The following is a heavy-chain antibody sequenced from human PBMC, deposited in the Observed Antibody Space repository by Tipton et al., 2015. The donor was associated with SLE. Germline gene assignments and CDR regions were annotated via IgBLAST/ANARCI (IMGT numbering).Heavy chain of an antibody. Sequence: GSLRLSCAASGFTFSRYWMHWVRQAPGKGLVWISRISRDGSTTYYTDSVKGRFTISRDNAKNTVYLQMNSLSGDDTAVYYCGRGVYSESSVGMDVWGQGTTVTVSS. CDR1: GFTFSRYW. CDR2: ISRDGSTT. J-gene: IGHJ6*02. CDR3: GRGVYSESSVGMDV. D-gene: IGHD6-19*01. V-gene: IGHV3-74*01.